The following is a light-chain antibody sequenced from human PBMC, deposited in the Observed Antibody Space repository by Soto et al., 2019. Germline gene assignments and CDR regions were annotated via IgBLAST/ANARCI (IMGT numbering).Light chain of an antibody. Sequence: DIVMIQSPDSMAVSLGERATINCKSSQSVLSSSNNQNQLAWYQQKPGQSPKLLIYWASTRESGVPDRFGGSGSGTDFTLTISSLQAEDVAFYYCQQYYSPPYTFGQGTKLEIK. CDR2: WAS. J-gene: IGKJ2*01. V-gene: IGKV4-1*01. CDR1: QSVLSSSNNQNQ. CDR3: QQYYSPPYT.